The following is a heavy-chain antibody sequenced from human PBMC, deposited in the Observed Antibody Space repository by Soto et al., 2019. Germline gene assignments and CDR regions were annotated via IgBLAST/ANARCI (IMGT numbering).Heavy chain of an antibody. J-gene: IGHJ4*02. CDR2: IVSSGGST. Sequence: EVQLVESGGGLVQPGGSLRLSCAASGFSFSSYAMRWVRQAPGKGLEYVSAIVSSGGSTYYANSVKGRFTISRDNSKNTLYLQMGSLRAEDMAVYYCARGAERFDYWGQGTLVTVSS. CDR3: ARGAERFDY. V-gene: IGHV3-64*01. CDR1: GFSFSSYA.